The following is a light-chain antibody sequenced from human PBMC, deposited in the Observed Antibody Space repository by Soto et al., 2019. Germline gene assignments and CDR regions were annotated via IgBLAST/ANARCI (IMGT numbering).Light chain of an antibody. Sequence: EIVMTQSPATLSVSPGERATLSCRASQTITNNLAWYQQKPGQAPRLLIYDASTRATGVPARVSGSGSGTEFSLTISSLQSEDFALYYCQQYNNWPPATFGQGTKLEIK. CDR3: QQYNNWPPAT. CDR1: QTITNN. J-gene: IGKJ1*01. V-gene: IGKV3-15*01. CDR2: DAS.